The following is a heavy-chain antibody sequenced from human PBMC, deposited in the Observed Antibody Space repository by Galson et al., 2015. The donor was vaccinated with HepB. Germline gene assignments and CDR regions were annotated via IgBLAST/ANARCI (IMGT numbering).Heavy chain of an antibody. CDR1: GGSISSGGYY. CDR3: AGYGDYYFDY. CDR2: IYYSGST. Sequence: TCTVSGGSISSGGYYWSWIRQHPGKGLEWIGYIYYSGSTYYNPSLKSRVTISVDTSKNQFSLKLSSVTAADTAVYYCAGYGDYYFDYWGQGTLVTVSS. V-gene: IGHV4-31*03. J-gene: IGHJ4*02. D-gene: IGHD4-17*01.